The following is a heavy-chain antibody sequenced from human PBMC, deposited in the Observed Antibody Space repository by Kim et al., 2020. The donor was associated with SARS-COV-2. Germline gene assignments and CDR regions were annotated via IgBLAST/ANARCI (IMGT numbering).Heavy chain of an antibody. CDR2: IKRKIDGGTI. V-gene: IGHV3-15*01. CDR1: GITFSNAW. CDR3: TTDLMNGYCKSASSCIDY. D-gene: IGHD2-15*01. Sequence: GGSLRLSCAVSGITFSNAWMSWVRQAPGKGLEWVGRIKRKIDGGTIDYAAPVKDRFTISRDDSRNMVYLQINSLKTEDTAVYYCTTDLMNGYCKSASSCIDYWGQGTLVTVSS. J-gene: IGHJ4*02.